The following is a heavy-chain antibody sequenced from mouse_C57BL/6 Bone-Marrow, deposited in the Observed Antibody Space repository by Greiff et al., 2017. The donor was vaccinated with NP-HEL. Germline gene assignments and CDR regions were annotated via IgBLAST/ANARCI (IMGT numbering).Heavy chain of an antibody. CDR2: ISYDGSN. CDR3: ARDYYDYDWYFDV. D-gene: IGHD2-4*01. CDR1: GYSITSGYY. Sequence: VQLKESGPGLVKPSQSLSLTCSVTGYSITSGYYWNWIRQFPGNKLEWMGYISYDGSNNYNPSLKNRISITRDTSKNQFFLKLNAVTTEDTATYYCARDYYDYDWYFDVWGTGTTVTVSS. V-gene: IGHV3-6*01. J-gene: IGHJ1*03.